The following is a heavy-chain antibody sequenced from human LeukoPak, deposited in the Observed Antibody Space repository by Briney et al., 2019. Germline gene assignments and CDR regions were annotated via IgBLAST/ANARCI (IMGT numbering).Heavy chain of an antibody. J-gene: IGHJ4*02. V-gene: IGHV1-69*13. CDR3: ARGLGYCSSTSCPFDY. Sequence: ASVKVSCKASGGTFSSYAISWVRQAPGQGLEWMGGITPIFGTANYAQKFQGRVTITADESTSTAYMELSSLRSEDTAVYYCARGLGYCSSTSCPFDYWGQGTLVTVSS. CDR2: ITPIFGTA. CDR1: GGTFSSYA. D-gene: IGHD2-2*01.